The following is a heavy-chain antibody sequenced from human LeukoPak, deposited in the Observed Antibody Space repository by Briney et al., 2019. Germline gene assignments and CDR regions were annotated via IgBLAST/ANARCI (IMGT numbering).Heavy chain of an antibody. D-gene: IGHD4-17*01. CDR3: ARYSGEFSFDY. CDR1: GDSISGSSYY. CDR2: IYYGGST. V-gene: IGHV4-39*07. J-gene: IGHJ4*02. Sequence: PSETLSLTCTVSGDSISGSSYYWGWIRQPPGKGLEWIGNIYYGGSTYYNPSLERRVTISVGTSKDQFSLKLTSVTAADTAVYYCARYSGEFSFDYWGQGTPVTVSS.